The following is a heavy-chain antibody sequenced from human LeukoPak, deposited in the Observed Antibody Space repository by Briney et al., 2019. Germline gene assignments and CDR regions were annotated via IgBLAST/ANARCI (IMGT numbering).Heavy chain of an antibody. CDR1: GFTFSSYA. Sequence: GGSLRLSCAASGFTFSSYAMHWVRQAPGKGLEWVANIKQDGSEKYYVDSVKGRFTISRDNAKNSLYLQMNSLRAEDAAVYYCAGETTPDFYYYYMDVWGKGTTVTVSS. V-gene: IGHV3-7*01. J-gene: IGHJ6*03. CDR2: IKQDGSEK. CDR3: AGETTPDFYYYYMDV. D-gene: IGHD1-7*01.